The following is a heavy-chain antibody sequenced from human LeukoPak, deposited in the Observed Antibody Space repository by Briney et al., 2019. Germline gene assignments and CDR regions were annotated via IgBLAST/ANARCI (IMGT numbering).Heavy chain of an antibody. CDR2: VSGGGGST. CDR1: GFTFSNYA. V-gene: IGHV3-23*01. D-gene: IGHD6-19*01. J-gene: IGHJ4*02. Sequence: GGSLRLSCAASGFTFSNYAMSWVRQAPGKGLEWVSAVSGGGGSTYYANSVKGRFTTSRDNSKNTLYLHVNSLRAEDTAVYYCAKVEWLAPSFGSWGQGTLVTVSS. CDR3: AKVEWLAPSFGS.